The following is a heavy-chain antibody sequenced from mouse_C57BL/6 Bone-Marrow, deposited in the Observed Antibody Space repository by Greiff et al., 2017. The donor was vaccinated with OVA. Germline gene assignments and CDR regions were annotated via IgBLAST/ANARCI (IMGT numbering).Heavy chain of an antibody. Sequence: VQLQQPGAELVKPGASVKLSCKASGYTFTSYWMHWVKQRPGQGLEWIGMIHPNSGSTNYNEKFKSKATLTVDKSSSTAYMQLSSLTSEDAAVYYCARGHYYDSSHGYFDVWGTGTTVTVSS. CDR2: IHPNSGST. V-gene: IGHV1-64*01. CDR3: ARGHYYDSSHGYFDV. CDR1: GYTFTSYW. D-gene: IGHD1-1*01. J-gene: IGHJ1*03.